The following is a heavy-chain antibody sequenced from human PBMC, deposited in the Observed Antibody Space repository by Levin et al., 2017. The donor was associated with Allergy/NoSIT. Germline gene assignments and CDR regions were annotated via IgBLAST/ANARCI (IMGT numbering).Heavy chain of an antibody. D-gene: IGHD1-1*01. Sequence: PGGSLRLSCEASRFIFKSYGMHWVRQAPGKGLQWLAVISYEGSSTYYAESVRGRFTISRDNSKNMLYLQMNSLKVDDTGVYFCAKDRGLFYTSNWNALDSWGQGTLVTVSS. V-gene: IGHV3-30*18. CDR1: RFIFKSYG. J-gene: IGHJ4*02. CDR2: ISYEGSST. CDR3: AKDRGLFYTSNWNALDS.